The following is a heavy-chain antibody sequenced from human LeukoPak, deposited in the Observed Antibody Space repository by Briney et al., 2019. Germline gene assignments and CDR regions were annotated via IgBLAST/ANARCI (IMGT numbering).Heavy chain of an antibody. Sequence: PGGSLRLSCAASGFTFTSYSMNWVRQAPGKGLEWVSSISSSSSYIYYADSVKGRFTISRDNAKNSLYLQMNSLRAEDTAVYYCARGVAAANSEFDYWGQGTLVTVSS. V-gene: IGHV3-21*01. J-gene: IGHJ4*02. CDR1: GFTFTSYS. CDR3: ARGVAAANSEFDY. CDR2: ISSSSSYI. D-gene: IGHD6-13*01.